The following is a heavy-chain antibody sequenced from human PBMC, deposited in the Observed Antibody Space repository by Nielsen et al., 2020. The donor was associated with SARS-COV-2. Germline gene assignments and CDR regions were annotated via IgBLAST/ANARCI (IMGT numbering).Heavy chain of an antibody. CDR3: ARDKRFAFDL. Sequence: GGSLRLSCVASGFSFSDYAMTWVRQVPGKGLEWISYISGSSTTIYYADSVEGRFTISRDNAKNSLFLQMNSLRDDDTAVYYCARDKRFAFDLWGQGTMVTVSS. CDR2: ISGSSTTI. V-gene: IGHV3-48*02. J-gene: IGHJ3*01. D-gene: IGHD3-3*01. CDR1: GFSFSDYA.